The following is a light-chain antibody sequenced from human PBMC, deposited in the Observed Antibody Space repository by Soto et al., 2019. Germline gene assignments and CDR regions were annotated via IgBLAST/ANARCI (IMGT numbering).Light chain of an antibody. CDR3: QHYVYPQWT. CDR2: GAS. CDR1: QSVSSN. J-gene: IGKJ1*01. V-gene: IGKV3-15*01. Sequence: EIVLTQSPGTLSLSPGERATLSCRASQSVSSNLAWYQQKPGQAPRLLIYGASTRATGIPARFSGSGSGTEFTLIISSLQSEDFAVYFCQHYVYPQWTFGPGTKVDIK.